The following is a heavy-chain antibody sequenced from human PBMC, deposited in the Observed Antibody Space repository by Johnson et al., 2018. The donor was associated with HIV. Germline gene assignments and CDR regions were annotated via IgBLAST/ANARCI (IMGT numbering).Heavy chain of an antibody. V-gene: IGHV3-33*01. CDR3: ARSVVVTAQSGIYAFDI. Sequence: QMMLVESGGGVVQPGRSLRLSCAASGVIFSSYGMHWVRQAPGTGLEWVALIWNDGSDKYYADSVKGRFTISRDNAKNSVYVQMNSLRAEDTAVYYCARSVVVTAQSGIYAFDIWGQGTMVTVSS. J-gene: IGHJ3*02. D-gene: IGHD2-21*02. CDR1: GVIFSSYG. CDR2: IWNDGSDK.